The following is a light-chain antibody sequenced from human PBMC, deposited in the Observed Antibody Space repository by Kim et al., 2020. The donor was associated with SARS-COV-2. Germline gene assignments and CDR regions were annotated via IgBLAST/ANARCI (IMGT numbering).Light chain of an antibody. Sequence: SVSPGQTASITCSGDKLEDRYVCWYQQKPGQSPVLVMYQDTKRPSEIPERFSGSNSWNTASLTISGTQAMYEADYYCQAWDTTTVAFGGGTKLAVL. CDR3: QAWDTTTVA. CDR2: QDT. V-gene: IGLV3-1*01. J-gene: IGLJ2*01. CDR1: KLEDRY.